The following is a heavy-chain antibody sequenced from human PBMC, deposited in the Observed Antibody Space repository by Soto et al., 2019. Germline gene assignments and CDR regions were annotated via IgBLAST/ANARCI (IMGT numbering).Heavy chain of an antibody. CDR1: GFTFTNYG. J-gene: IGHJ4*02. V-gene: IGHV3-23*01. CDR3: AAALSGYTPNYDY. D-gene: IGHD5-18*01. Sequence: EVQLLDSGGGLVQPGGSLRLSCVASGFTFTNYGMNWVRQAPGKGLEWVSAISDTGGSTFYADSAKGRFTISRDNSKNTLYLKMDGLTSEDTAIYYCAAALSGYTPNYDYWGQGTPVTVSS. CDR2: ISDTGGST.